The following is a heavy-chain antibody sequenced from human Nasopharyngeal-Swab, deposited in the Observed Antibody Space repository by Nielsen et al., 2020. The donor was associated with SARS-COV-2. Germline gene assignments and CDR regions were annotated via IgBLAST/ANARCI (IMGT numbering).Heavy chain of an antibody. J-gene: IGHJ5*02. CDR2: ISYDGSNK. CDR1: GFTFSSYA. Sequence: GESLKIPCAASGFTFSSYAMHWVRQAPGKGLEWVAVISYDGSNKYYADSVKGRFTISRDNSKNTLYLQMNSLRAEDTAVYYCARDQGGMFDPWGQGTLVTVSS. CDR3: ARDQGGMFDP. V-gene: IGHV3-30-3*01.